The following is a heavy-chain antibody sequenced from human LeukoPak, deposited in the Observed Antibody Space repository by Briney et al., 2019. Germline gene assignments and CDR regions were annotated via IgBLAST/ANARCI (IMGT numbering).Heavy chain of an antibody. CDR2: ISSGGTYE. V-gene: IGHV3-30*01. D-gene: IGHD3-10*01. Sequence: GGSLRLSCAASGFTFSNYAIHWVRQAPGKGLEWVSLISSGGTYEYYADSVKGRFTISRDNSKNTLYLKLNSPRAEDTAVYYCARDSTYYYDSGSSGPHYFDNWGQGTLVTVSS. J-gene: IGHJ4*02. CDR1: GFTFSNYA. CDR3: ARDSTYYYDSGSSGPHYFDN.